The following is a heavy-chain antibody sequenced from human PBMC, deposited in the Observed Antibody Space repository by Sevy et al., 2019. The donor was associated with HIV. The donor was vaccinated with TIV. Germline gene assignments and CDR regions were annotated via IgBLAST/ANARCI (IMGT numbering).Heavy chain of an antibody. J-gene: IGHJ6*02. V-gene: IGHV3-23*01. CDR2: INNSGGST. D-gene: IGHD6-25*01. CDR3: ARERLRRTISGDSNYGMDV. Sequence: GGSLRLSCAASGFTFSSYAMSWVRQAPGKGLEWVSTINNSGGSTYYADSVKGRFTISRDNSKNTLYLQMNSLRAEDTAFYYCARERLRRTISGDSNYGMDVWGQGTTVTVSS. CDR1: GFTFSSYA.